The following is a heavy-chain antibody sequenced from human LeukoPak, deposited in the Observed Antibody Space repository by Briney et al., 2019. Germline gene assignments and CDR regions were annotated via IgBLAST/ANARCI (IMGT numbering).Heavy chain of an antibody. D-gene: IGHD3-10*01. CDR2: IDPSDSET. Sequence: GESLKISCKGSGYSFTKYRIGWVRQMPGKGLEWMGNIDPSDSETRHSPSFQGQVTISVDKPISTAYLQWNSLKASDTAMFYCTRVGMGRFYDYWGQGTLVTVSS. CDR1: GYSFTKYR. J-gene: IGHJ4*02. V-gene: IGHV5-51*04. CDR3: TRVGMGRFYDY.